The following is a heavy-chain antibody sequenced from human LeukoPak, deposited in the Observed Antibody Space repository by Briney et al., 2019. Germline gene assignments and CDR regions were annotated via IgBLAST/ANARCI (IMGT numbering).Heavy chain of an antibody. CDR2: IIPIFGTA. D-gene: IGHD4-11*01. V-gene: IGHV1-69*13. CDR3: AGGDPRVTTLTPTYYYYGMDV. CDR1: GGTFSSYA. J-gene: IGHJ6*02. Sequence: SVKVSCKASGGTFSSYAISWVRQAPGQGLEWMEGIIPIFGTANYAQKFQGRVTITADESTSTAYMELSSLRSEDTAVYYCAGGDPRVTTLTPTYYYYGMDVWGQGTTVTVSS.